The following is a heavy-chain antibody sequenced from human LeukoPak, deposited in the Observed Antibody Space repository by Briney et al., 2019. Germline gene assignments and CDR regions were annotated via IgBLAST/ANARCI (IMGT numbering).Heavy chain of an antibody. CDR2: ISGSGGST. CDR1: GFTFSNYA. Sequence: GGSLRFSCAASGFTFSNYAMSWVRQAPGKGLEWVSAISGSGGSTYYADSVKGRFTISRDNSKNTLYLQMNSLRAEDTAVYYCAKPADPLQPYGMDVWGQGTTVTVSS. D-gene: IGHD4-4*01. V-gene: IGHV3-23*01. J-gene: IGHJ6*02. CDR3: AKPADPLQPYGMDV.